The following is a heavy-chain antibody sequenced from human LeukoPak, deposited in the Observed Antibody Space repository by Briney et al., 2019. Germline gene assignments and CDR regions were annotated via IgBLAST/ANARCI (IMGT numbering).Heavy chain of an antibody. CDR2: IIPIFGTA. J-gene: IGHJ4*02. CDR3: ATYYDILTGPFDY. V-gene: IGHV1-69*13. Sequence: SVKVSCKASGGTFSSYAISWVRQAPGQGLEWMGGIIPIFGTANYAQKFQGRVTITADESTSTAYMELSSLRSEDTAVYYCATYYDILTGPFDYWGQGTLVTVSS. D-gene: IGHD3-9*01. CDR1: GGTFSSYA.